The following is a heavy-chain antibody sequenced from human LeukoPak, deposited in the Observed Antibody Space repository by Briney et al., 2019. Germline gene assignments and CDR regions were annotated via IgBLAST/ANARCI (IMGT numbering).Heavy chain of an antibody. V-gene: IGHV1-8*01. D-gene: IGHD6-6*01. Sequence: ASVKVSFKASGYTFTSYDINWVRQATGQGPEWMGWMNPNSGNTGYAQKFQGRVTMTRNTSISTAYMELSSLRSEDTAVYYCARESAARGFDYWGQGTLVTVSS. CDR1: GYTFTSYD. J-gene: IGHJ4*02. CDR3: ARESAARGFDY. CDR2: MNPNSGNT.